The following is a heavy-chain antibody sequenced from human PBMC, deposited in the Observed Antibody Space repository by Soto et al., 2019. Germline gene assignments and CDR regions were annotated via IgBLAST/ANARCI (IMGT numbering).Heavy chain of an antibody. CDR2: IAYDGSNK. V-gene: IGHV3-30-3*01. D-gene: IGHD4-17*01. CDR1: GFTLSSYA. CDR3: ARDYLAYGGNEDAFDI. J-gene: IGHJ3*02. Sequence: GGSLRLSCAASGFTLSSYAMHWVRQAPGKGLEWVAVIAYDGSNKYYANSVKGRFTISRDNSKNTLYLQMNSLRAEDTAVYYCARDYLAYGGNEDAFDIWGQGTMVTVSS.